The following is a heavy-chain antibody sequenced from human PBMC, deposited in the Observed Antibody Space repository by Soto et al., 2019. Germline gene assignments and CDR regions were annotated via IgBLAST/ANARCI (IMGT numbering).Heavy chain of an antibody. J-gene: IGHJ4*02. Sequence: QLQLQESGPGLVKPSETLSLTCTVSGGSISSSSYYWGWLRQPPGKGLEWIGSIYYSGSTYYNPSLKSRVTISVDTSKNQFSLKLSSVTAADTAVYYCARRHYYGSGSYHPFDYWGQGTLVTVSS. CDR1: GGSISSSSYY. D-gene: IGHD3-10*01. CDR2: IYYSGST. V-gene: IGHV4-39*01. CDR3: ARRHYYGSGSYHPFDY.